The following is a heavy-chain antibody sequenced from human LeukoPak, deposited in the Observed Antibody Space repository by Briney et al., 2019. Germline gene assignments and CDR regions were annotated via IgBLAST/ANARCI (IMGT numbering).Heavy chain of an antibody. Sequence: GGSLRLSCAASGFTVSSNYMSWVRQGPGKGLEWVSIIYSGGSTYYADSVKGRFSISRDNSKNTLYLQMNSLRAEDTAVYYCAKDPRLGELSLLFDYWGQGTLVTVSS. V-gene: IGHV3-53*01. D-gene: IGHD3-16*02. J-gene: IGHJ4*02. CDR2: IYSGGST. CDR3: AKDPRLGELSLLFDY. CDR1: GFTVSSNY.